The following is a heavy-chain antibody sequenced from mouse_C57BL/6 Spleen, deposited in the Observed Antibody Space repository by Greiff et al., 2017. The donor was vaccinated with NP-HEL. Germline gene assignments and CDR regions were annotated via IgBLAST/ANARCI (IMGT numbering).Heavy chain of an antibody. CDR1: GFTFSSYG. V-gene: IGHV5-6*01. CDR2: ISSGGSYT. J-gene: IGHJ4*01. CDR3: AREYYYGSSPYYYAMDY. D-gene: IGHD1-1*01. Sequence: EVQGVESGGDLVKPGGSLKLSCAASGFTFSSYGMSWVRQTPDQGLEWVATISSGGSYTYYPDNVKGRFTISRDNAKNTLYLQMSSLTSEDTAMYYCAREYYYGSSPYYYAMDYWGQGTSVTVSS.